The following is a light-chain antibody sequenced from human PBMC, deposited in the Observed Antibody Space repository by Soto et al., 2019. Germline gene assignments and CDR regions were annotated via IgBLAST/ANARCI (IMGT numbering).Light chain of an antibody. V-gene: IGKV1-9*01. Sequence: DIQLTQSPSFLSASVGDRVTITSRANQGISSYLAWYQQKPGRAPKLLIYAASTLQSGVPSRFSGSGSGTEFTLTISSLQPEDFATYYCLQVNSYPLTFGGGTKVQIK. J-gene: IGKJ4*01. CDR3: LQVNSYPLT. CDR2: AAS. CDR1: QGISSY.